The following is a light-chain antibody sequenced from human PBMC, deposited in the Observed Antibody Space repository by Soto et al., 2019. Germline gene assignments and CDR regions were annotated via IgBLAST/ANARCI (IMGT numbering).Light chain of an antibody. J-gene: IGKJ1*01. CDR3: QQYGRSPRT. V-gene: IGKV3-20*01. Sequence: VLMQSPGTLSLSPGERATLSCRASQSISSYVAWYQQKPGQAPRLLIYGASTRADGIADRFSGSGSGTDFTLSIRRLEPEDFAVYYCQQYGRSPRTFGQGTKVDIK. CDR1: QSISSY. CDR2: GAS.